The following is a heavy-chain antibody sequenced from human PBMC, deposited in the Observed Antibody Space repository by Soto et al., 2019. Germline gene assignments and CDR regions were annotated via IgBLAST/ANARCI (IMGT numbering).Heavy chain of an antibody. CDR1: GFTFSSYD. J-gene: IGHJ3*02. V-gene: IGHV3-13*01. CDR2: IGTAGDT. CDR3: ATSPRYCSGGSCYTDAFDI. Sequence: GESLKISCAASGFTFSSYDMHWVRQATGKGLEWVSAIGTAGDTYYPGSVKGRFTISRENAKNSLYLQMNSLRAGDTAVYYCATSPRYCSGGSCYTDAFDIWGQGTMVTVSS. D-gene: IGHD2-15*01.